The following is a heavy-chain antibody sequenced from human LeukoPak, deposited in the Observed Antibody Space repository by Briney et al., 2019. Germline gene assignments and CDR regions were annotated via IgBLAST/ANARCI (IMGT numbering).Heavy chain of an antibody. V-gene: IGHV3-15*01. CDR1: GFTFSSRY. CDR2: IKSKTDGGTT. D-gene: IGHD3-22*01. CDR3: TTEYYYDSSGDYAFDI. J-gene: IGHJ3*02. Sequence: GGSLRLSCAASGFTFSSRYMSWVRQAPGKGLEWVGRIKSKTDGGTTDYAAPVKGRFTISRDDSKNTLYLQMNSLKTEDTAVYYCTTEYYYDSSGDYAFDIWGQGTMVTVSS.